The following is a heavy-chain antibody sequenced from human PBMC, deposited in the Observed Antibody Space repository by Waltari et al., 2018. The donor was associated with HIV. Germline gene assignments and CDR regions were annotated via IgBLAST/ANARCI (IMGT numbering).Heavy chain of an antibody. CDR3: ARDTETGHFDY. CDR2: IYGGGST. J-gene: IGHJ4*02. Sequence: EVQLVEFGGGLVPPGGSLSLSWAASVFPVSSNFMTWIRQAPGKGLEWVSVIYGGGSTSYADSVKDRFTISRDNSKNTVYLQMDSLRAEDTAVYYCARDTETGHFDYWGQGTLVTISS. D-gene: IGHD7-27*01. CDR1: VFPVSSNF. V-gene: IGHV3-66*01.